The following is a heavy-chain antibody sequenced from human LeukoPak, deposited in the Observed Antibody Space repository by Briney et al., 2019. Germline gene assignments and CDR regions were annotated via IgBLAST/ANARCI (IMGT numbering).Heavy chain of an antibody. CDR2: INPNSGGT. CDR3: ARDPSHAEGAYFDY. V-gene: IGHV1-2*02. CDR1: GYTFTGYY. J-gene: IGHJ4*02. D-gene: IGHD2-2*01. Sequence: ASAKVSCKASGYTFTGYYMHWVRQAPGQGPEWMGWINPNSGGTYYAQKFQGRVTMTRDTSISTAYMELSRLRSDDTAVYYCARDPSHAEGAYFDYWGQGTLVTVSS.